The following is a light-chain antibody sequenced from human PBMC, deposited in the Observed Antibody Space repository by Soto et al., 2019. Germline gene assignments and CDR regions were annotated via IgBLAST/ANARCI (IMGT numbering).Light chain of an antibody. Sequence: DIVMTQSPDSLAVSLGERTTINCKSSQSVLYSSNNKNYLAWYQQKPGQPPKLLIYWASTPESGVPDRFSGSGSGTDFTLTISNLQAEDVAVYYCQQYYSSPYTFGQGTKLEIK. V-gene: IGKV4-1*01. J-gene: IGKJ2*01. CDR2: WAS. CDR1: QSVLYSSNNKNY. CDR3: QQYYSSPYT.